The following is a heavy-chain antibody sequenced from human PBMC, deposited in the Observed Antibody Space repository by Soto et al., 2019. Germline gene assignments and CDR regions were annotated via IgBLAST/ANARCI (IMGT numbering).Heavy chain of an antibody. V-gene: IGHV3-73*02. CDR3: TPGPNYDILTDHYYGMDV. J-gene: IGHJ6*02. CDR1: GLSFSGSA. D-gene: IGHD3-9*01. CDR2: IRSKGNSYAT. Sequence: EVQLVESGGGLVQPGGSLKLSCAASGLSFSGSAMHWVRQASGKGLEWVGRIRSKGNSYATAYAASVKGRFIISRDDSKNTAYLQMNSLKTEDTPVYYCTPGPNYDILTDHYYGMDVWGQGTTVTVSS.